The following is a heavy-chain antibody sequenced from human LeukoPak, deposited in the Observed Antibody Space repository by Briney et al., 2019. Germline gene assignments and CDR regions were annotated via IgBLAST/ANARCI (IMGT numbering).Heavy chain of an antibody. D-gene: IGHD6-13*01. Sequence: RGESLKISCKGSGYSFSSYWITWVRQMPGKGLEWMGTIDPIDSYTNYSPSFQGHVTISTDKSITTAYLHWSSLKASDTAMYYCARQSVAVSAPGTFDPWGQGTLVTVSS. CDR1: GYSFSSYW. CDR2: IDPIDSYT. CDR3: ARQSVAVSAPGTFDP. J-gene: IGHJ5*02. V-gene: IGHV5-10-1*01.